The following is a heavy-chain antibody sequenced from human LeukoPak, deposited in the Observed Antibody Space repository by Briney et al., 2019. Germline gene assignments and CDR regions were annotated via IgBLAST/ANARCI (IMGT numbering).Heavy chain of an antibody. CDR1: GGSVSSGSYY. CDR3: ARAVGGGYYDFWSGYYTPFDY. V-gene: IGHV4-61*01. CDR2: IYCSGST. D-gene: IGHD3-3*01. J-gene: IGHJ4*02. Sequence: KTSETLSLTCTVSGGSVSSGSYYWSWIRQPPGKGLEWIGYIYCSGSTNYNPSLKSRVTISVDTSKNQFSLKLSSVTAADTAVYYCARAVGGGYYDFWSGYYTPFDYWGQGTLVTVSS.